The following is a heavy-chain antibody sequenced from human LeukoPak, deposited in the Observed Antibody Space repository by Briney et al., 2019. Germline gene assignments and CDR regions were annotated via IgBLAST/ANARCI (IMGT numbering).Heavy chain of an antibody. V-gene: IGHV3-7*01. CDR1: GFTFGDYA. CDR2: INQDGSEA. D-gene: IGHD3-10*01. J-gene: IGHJ4*02. CDR3: ARPLSRYYYQTTGDAH. Sequence: GGSLRLSCTASGFTFGDYAMSWFRQAPGKGMEWVANINQDGSEAYYVDSVKGRFTISRDNAKNSVNLQMNSLRAEDTAVYYCARPLSRYYYQTTGDAHWGRGTLVTVSS.